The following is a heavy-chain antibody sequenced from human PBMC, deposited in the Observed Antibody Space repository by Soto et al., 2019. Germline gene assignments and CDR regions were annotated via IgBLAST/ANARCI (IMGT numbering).Heavy chain of an antibody. V-gene: IGHV3-21*01. J-gene: IGHJ6*03. CDR3: ARGRVPAAILPQDYYYYYMDV. CDR2: ISSSSSYI. CDR1: GFTFSSYS. D-gene: IGHD2-2*01. Sequence: GGSLRLSCAASGFTFSSYSMNWVRQAPGKGLEWVSSISSSSSYIYYADSVKGRFTISRDNAKNSLYLQMNSLRAEDTAVYYCARGRVPAAILPQDYYYYYMDVWGKGTTVTVSS.